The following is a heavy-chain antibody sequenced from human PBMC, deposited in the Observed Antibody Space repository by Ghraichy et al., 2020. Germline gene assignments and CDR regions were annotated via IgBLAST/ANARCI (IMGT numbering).Heavy chain of an antibody. J-gene: IGHJ3*02. D-gene: IGHD5-18*01. V-gene: IGHV3-11*06. Sequence: GGSLRLSCAASGFNFSEYYMTWIRQAPGKGLEWLSYISSSAIYSDYAGSVKGRFTISRDNVKNSLYLQLNSLRAEDTALYYCARGGRRGYYDGPSNVFYIWGQGTLVTGS. CDR3: ARGGRRGYYDGPSNVFYI. CDR1: GFNFSEYY. CDR2: ISSSAIYS.